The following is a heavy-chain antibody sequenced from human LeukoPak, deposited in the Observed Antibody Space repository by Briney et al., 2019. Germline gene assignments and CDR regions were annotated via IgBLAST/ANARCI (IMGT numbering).Heavy chain of an antibody. CDR2: IYDSGST. CDR3: ARLGYTYGHFDY. Sequence: PSETLSLTCTVSGGSISSSSYYWSWIRQPPGRGLEWIGYIYDSGSTSYNPSLKSRVTISVDTSKNQFSLKLSSVTAADTAVYYCARLGYTYGHFDYWGRGTLVTVSS. J-gene: IGHJ4*02. V-gene: IGHV4-61*01. D-gene: IGHD5-18*01. CDR1: GGSISSSSYY.